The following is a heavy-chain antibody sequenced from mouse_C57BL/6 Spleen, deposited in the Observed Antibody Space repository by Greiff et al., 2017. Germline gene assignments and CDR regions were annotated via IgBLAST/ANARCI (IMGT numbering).Heavy chain of an antibody. Sequence: EVMLVESGGGLVKPGGSLKLSCAASGFTFSSYAMSWVRQTPEKRLEWVATISDGGSYTYYPDNVKGRFTISRDNAKNNLYLQMSHLKSEDTAMYYGARERDLLIPIGYFDVWGTGTTVTVSS. V-gene: IGHV5-4*01. CDR1: GFTFSSYA. CDR2: ISDGGSYT. J-gene: IGHJ1*03. D-gene: IGHD2-10*01. CDR3: ARERDLLIPIGYFDV.